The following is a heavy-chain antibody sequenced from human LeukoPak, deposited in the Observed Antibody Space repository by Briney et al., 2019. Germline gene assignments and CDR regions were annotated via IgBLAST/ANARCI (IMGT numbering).Heavy chain of an antibody. Sequence: GGSLRLSCVVSSLTFSGSGFHWVRQAPGKGLEWVAIIWYDGSKKYYADSVKGRFTISKDDSKDTVYLQMNSLRAEDTAVYYCAKDRQVGTFDYWGQGTLVTVSS. D-gene: IGHD1-26*01. CDR1: SLTFSGSG. J-gene: IGHJ4*02. V-gene: IGHV3-33*06. CDR2: IWYDGSKK. CDR3: AKDRQVGTFDY.